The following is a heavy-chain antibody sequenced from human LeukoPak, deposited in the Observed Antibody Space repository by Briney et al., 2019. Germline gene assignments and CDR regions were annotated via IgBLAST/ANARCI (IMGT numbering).Heavy chain of an antibody. D-gene: IGHD4-17*01. Sequence: PSETLSLTCTVSGGSISSYYWSWIRQPPGKGLEWIGYIYYSGSTNYNPSLKSRVTISVDTSKNQFSLKLSSVTAADTAVYYCARGTTVTTTSDFDYWGQGTLVTVSS. J-gene: IGHJ4*02. CDR3: ARGTTVTTTSDFDY. CDR2: IYYSGST. V-gene: IGHV4-59*01. CDR1: GGSISSYY.